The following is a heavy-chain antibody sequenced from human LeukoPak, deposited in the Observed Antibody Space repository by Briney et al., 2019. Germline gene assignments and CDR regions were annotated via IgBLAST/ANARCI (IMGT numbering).Heavy chain of an antibody. CDR1: GFTFNSFW. J-gene: IGHJ4*02. V-gene: IGHV3-74*01. CDR2: INGDGSST. CDR3: ARSYSRVGFDF. D-gene: IGHD6-13*01. Sequence: GGSLRLSCAASGFTFNSFWMHWVRQGPGKGLVWVSRINGDGSSTNYADSVQGRFTISRDNAKNSLFLQMNSLRAEDTAVYYCARSYSRVGFDFWGQGTLVTVSS.